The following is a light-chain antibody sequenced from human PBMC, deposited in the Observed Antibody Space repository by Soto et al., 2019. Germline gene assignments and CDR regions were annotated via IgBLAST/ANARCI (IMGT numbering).Light chain of an antibody. V-gene: IGKV3-20*01. CDR2: AAS. J-gene: IGKJ1*01. CDR3: QQYGSWT. CDR1: QSVADNY. Sequence: EIVLTQSPGTLSLSPGDRATLSCKASQSVADNYLAWYQQKPGQAPRLLIYAASRRAIGIPDTFSGSGSGTDFTLTISRLEPEDFAVYYCQQYGSWTFGQGTKVDIK.